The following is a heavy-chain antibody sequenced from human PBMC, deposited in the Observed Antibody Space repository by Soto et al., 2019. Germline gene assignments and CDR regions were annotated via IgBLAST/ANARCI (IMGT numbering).Heavy chain of an antibody. D-gene: IGHD1-1*01. CDR2: MNPNSGNT. CDR3: ARERTGDEGNGFDY. Sequence: ASVKVSCKASGYTFTSYDINWVRQATGQGLEWMGWMNPNSGNTGYAQKFQGRVTMTRNTSISTAYMELSSLRSEDTAVYYCARERTGDEGNGFDYWGQGTLVTVSS. J-gene: IGHJ4*02. V-gene: IGHV1-8*01. CDR1: GYTFTSYD.